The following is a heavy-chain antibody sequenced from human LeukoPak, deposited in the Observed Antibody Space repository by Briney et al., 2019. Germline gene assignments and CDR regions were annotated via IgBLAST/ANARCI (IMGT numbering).Heavy chain of an antibody. V-gene: IGHV4-59*01. D-gene: IGHD3-3*01. CDR2: IYYSGST. J-gene: IGHJ3*02. CDR1: GGSISSYY. CDR3: ARAYLEWRAFDI. Sequence: PSETLSLTCTVSGGSISSYYWSWIRQSPGKGLEWIGYIYYSGSTNYNPSLKSRVTISVDTSKNQFSLRLSSVTAADTAVYYCARAYLEWRAFDIWGQGTVVTVSS.